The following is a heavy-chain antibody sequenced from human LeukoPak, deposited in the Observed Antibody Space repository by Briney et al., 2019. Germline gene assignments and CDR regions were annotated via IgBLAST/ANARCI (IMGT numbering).Heavy chain of an antibody. CDR1: GYTFTSYG. Sequence: ASVKVSCKASGYTFTSYGISWVRQAPGQGLEWMGWISAYNGNTNYAQKLQGRVTMTTDTSTSTAYMELRSLRSDDTAVYYCARDPNAPYYYDSSGYLGRYYFDYWGQGTLVTVPS. J-gene: IGHJ4*02. V-gene: IGHV1-18*01. CDR3: ARDPNAPYYYDSSGYLGRYYFDY. D-gene: IGHD3-22*01. CDR2: ISAYNGNT.